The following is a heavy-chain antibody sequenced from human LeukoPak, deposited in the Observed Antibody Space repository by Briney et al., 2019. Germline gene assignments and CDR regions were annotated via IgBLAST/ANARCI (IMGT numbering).Heavy chain of an antibody. CDR2: ISAYNGNT. V-gene: IGHV1-18*01. CDR3: ARDRGRDSSGYYYVGAFDI. D-gene: IGHD3-22*01. Sequence: GASVKVSCKASGYTFTSYGISWVRQAPGQGLEWMGWISAYNGNTNYAQKLQGRVTMTTDTSTSTAYMELRSLRSDDTAVYYCARDRGRDSSGYYYVGAFDIWGQGTMVTVSS. CDR1: GYTFTSYG. J-gene: IGHJ3*02.